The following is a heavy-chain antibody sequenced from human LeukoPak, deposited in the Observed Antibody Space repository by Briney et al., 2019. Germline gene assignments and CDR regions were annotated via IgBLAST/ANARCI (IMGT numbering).Heavy chain of an antibody. CDR2: ISGNGDDT. CDR1: GFTFNNYA. D-gene: IGHD3-16*02. CDR3: AKNRGLFSGSYRYDAFDI. J-gene: IGHJ3*02. Sequence: GALRLSCAASGFTFNNYAMSWVRQAPGRGLEWISAISGNGDDTNYADSVKGRFSISRDDFKNSLYLQMNSLRAEDTALYYCAKNRGLFSGSYRYDAFDIRGQGTMVTVSS. V-gene: IGHV3-23*01.